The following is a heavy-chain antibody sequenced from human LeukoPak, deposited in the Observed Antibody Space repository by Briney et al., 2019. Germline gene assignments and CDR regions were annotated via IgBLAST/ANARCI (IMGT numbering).Heavy chain of an antibody. CDR1: GFTFDDYA. CDR2: ISGDGGST. J-gene: IGHJ4*02. Sequence: GGSLRLSCAASGFTFDDYAMHWVRQAPGKGLEWGSLISGDGGSTYYADSVKGRFTISRDNSKNSLYLQMNSLRTEDTALYYCAKDMGYNLNDSFDYSGQGTLVTVSS. CDR3: AKDMGYNLNDSFDY. V-gene: IGHV3-43*02. D-gene: IGHD1-20*01.